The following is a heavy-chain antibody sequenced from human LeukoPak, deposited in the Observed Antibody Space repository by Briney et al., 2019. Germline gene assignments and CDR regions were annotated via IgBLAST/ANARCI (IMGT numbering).Heavy chain of an antibody. D-gene: IGHD6-19*01. V-gene: IGHV4-30-2*01. CDR3: ARGGSSGWYVFDY. J-gene: IGHJ4*02. Sequence: LRLPCAASGFTFSSYAMSWVRQAPGKGLEWIGYIYHSGSTNYNPSLKSRVTISVDRSKNQFSLKLSSVTAADTAVYYCARGGSSGWYVFDYWGQGTLVTVSS. CDR2: IYHSGST. CDR1: GFTFSSYA.